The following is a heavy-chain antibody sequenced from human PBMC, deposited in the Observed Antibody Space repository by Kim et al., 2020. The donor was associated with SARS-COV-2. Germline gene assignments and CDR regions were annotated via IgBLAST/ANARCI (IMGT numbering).Heavy chain of an antibody. J-gene: IGHJ4*01. V-gene: IGHV3-15*01. CDR2: ITNEGDGETT. D-gene: IGHD1-26*01. Sequence: GGSLRLSCAASGFTFSSCAMSWVRQAPGKGLEWVGGITNEGDGETTDDAAPGRGRITRARDKSKKTLYMQRNRPKDEDTDVYYCTTDGSYCGDGISYWG. CDR3: TTDGSYCGDGISY. CDR1: GFTFSSCA.